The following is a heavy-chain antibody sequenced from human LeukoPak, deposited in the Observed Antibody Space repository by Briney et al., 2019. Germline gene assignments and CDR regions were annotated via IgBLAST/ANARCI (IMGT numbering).Heavy chain of an antibody. CDR1: GGSISSYY. Sequence: SETLSLTCTVSGGSISSYYWSWIRQSPGKGLEWIGYIYYSGSTNYSPSLKSRVTISVDSSKNQFSLKLSSVTAADTAVYYCAREGRDGYKFDYWGQGTLGTASS. CDR2: IYYSGST. CDR3: AREGRDGYKFDY. D-gene: IGHD5-24*01. V-gene: IGHV4-59*01. J-gene: IGHJ4*02.